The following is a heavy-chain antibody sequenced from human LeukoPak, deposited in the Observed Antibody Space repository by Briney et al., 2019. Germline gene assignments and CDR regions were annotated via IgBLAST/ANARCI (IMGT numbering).Heavy chain of an antibody. CDR2: IYYSGST. Sequence: SETLCLTCTVSGGSISSYYWSWIRQPPGKGLEWIGYIYYSGSTNYNPSLKTRVTISVDTSKNQFSLKLSSVTAADTAVYYCARDQGGYSYGFDYWGQGTLVTVSS. D-gene: IGHD5-18*01. J-gene: IGHJ4*02. V-gene: IGHV4-59*01. CDR3: ARDQGGYSYGFDY. CDR1: GGSISSYY.